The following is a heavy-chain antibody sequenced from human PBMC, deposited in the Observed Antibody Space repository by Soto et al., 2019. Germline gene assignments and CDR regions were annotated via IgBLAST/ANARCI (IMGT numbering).Heavy chain of an antibody. CDR1: GFTFSSYA. CDR3: AKDQLLWFGELLSNFDY. D-gene: IGHD3-10*01. V-gene: IGHV3-23*01. CDR2: ISGSGGST. Sequence: GGSLRLSCAASGFTFSSYAMSWVRQAPGKGLEWVSAISGSGGSTYYADSVKGRFTISRDNSKNTLYLQMNSLRAEDTAVYYCAKDQLLWFGELLSNFDYWGQGTLVTVSS. J-gene: IGHJ4*02.